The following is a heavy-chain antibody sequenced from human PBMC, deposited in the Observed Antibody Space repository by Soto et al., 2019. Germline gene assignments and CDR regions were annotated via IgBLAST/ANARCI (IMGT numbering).Heavy chain of an antibody. CDR3: VRDSLLWFGAPTRYYYYGMDV. D-gene: IGHD3-10*01. V-gene: IGHV1-18*01. Sequence: ASVKVSCKASGYTFTSYGISWVRQAPGQGLEWMGWISAYNGNTNYAQKLQGRVTMTTDTSTSTAYMELRSLRSDDTAVYYCVRDSLLWFGAPTRYYYYGMDVWGQGTTVTVSS. CDR1: GYTFTSYG. CDR2: ISAYNGNT. J-gene: IGHJ6*02.